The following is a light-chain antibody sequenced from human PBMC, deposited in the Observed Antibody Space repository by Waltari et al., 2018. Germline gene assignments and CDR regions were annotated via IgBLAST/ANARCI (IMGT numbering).Light chain of an antibody. CDR2: GAS. V-gene: IGKV3-20*01. J-gene: IGKJ1*01. CDR1: QSVRGS. Sequence: EIVLTQFPGTLSLSPGERATLSCRASQSVRGSLAWYQQKAGQAPRLLIYGASSRATGIPDRFSGSGSGTDFSLTISRLEPEDFAVYYCQHYVRLPATFGQGTKVEIK. CDR3: QHYVRLPAT.